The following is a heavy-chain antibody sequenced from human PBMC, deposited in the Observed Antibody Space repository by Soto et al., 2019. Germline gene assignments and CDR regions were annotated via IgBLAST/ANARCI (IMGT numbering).Heavy chain of an antibody. CDR3: AIDGPRYSYGQHFDY. CDR2: IIPIFGTA. D-gene: IGHD5-18*01. CDR1: GGTFSSYA. V-gene: IGHV1-69*01. Sequence: QVQLVQSGAEVKKPGSSVKVSCKASGGTFSSYAISWVRQAPGQGLAWMGGIIPIFGTANYAQKFQGRVTSTADESTSTAYRELSSLRSEDTAVYYCAIDGPRYSYGQHFDYWGQGTLVTVSS. J-gene: IGHJ4*02.